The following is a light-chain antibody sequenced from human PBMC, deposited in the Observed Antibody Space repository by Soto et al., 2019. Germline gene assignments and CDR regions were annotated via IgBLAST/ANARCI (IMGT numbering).Light chain of an antibody. CDR2: EGS. Sequence: QSALTQPASVSGSPGQSITISCTGTSSDVGSYNLVSWYQQHPGKAPKLMIYEGSKRPSGVSNRFSGSKSGNTASLTLSGLQAEDEADYYCCSYAGSSANYVFGTGTKVTVL. CDR1: SSDVGSYNL. V-gene: IGLV2-23*01. CDR3: CSYAGSSANYV. J-gene: IGLJ1*01.